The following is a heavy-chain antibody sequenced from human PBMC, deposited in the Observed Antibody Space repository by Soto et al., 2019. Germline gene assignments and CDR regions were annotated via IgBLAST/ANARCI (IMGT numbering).Heavy chain of an antibody. Sequence: SETLSLTCTVSGGSIDTYYWSWIRQPPGKGLQWIGYIYYSGSTTYSPSLKSRVTISVDRSKNQFSLKLTSMTAADTAVYYCARLGGYYQSLDTWGQGTLVTVSS. CDR3: ARLGGYYQSLDT. CDR2: IYYSGST. CDR1: GGSIDTYY. V-gene: IGHV4-59*08. D-gene: IGHD3-22*01. J-gene: IGHJ5*02.